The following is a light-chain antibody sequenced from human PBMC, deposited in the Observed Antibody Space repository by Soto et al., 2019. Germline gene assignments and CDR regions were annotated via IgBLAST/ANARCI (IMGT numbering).Light chain of an antibody. Sequence: SPSSRSASVADIAIITCRASQSINSYLSWYQQKSGEAPKLLIYAGSSLHSGVPSRFSGSGSGTDFTLTISSLQPEDFAVYYCQRPTRQPRTLCQGSNV. CDR2: AGS. J-gene: IGKJ1*01. CDR1: QSINSY. V-gene: IGKV1-39*02. CDR3: QRPTRQPRT.